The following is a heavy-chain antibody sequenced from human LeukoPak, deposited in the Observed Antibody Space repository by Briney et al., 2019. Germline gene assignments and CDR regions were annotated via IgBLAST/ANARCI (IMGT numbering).Heavy chain of an antibody. J-gene: IGHJ4*02. Sequence: PGGSLRLSCAASGFTFSSYGMHWVRQAPGKGLEWVALIWYDGSSKYYADSVKGRFTISRDSSNNTLYLQMNSLRAEDTAVYYCARGRNFGRLHPFDYWGQGTLVTVSS. CDR3: ARGRNFGRLHPFDY. CDR1: GFTFSSYG. V-gene: IGHV3-33*01. D-gene: IGHD3-9*01. CDR2: IWYDGSSK.